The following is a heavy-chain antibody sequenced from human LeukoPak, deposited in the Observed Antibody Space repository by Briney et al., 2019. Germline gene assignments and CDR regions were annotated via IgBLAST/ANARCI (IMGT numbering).Heavy chain of an antibody. CDR1: GFTFINAW. CDR3: ARDAVGSSEVVPAGLPFDDY. J-gene: IGHJ4*02. Sequence: GGSLRLSCEASGFTFINAWMSWVRQAPGEGLVWLSGITPDGSGTRYVDSVKGRFTISRDNSKNTLYLQMNSLRAEDTAVYYCARDAVGSSEVVPAGLPFDDYWGQGTLVTVSS. V-gene: IGHV3-74*01. D-gene: IGHD2-2*01. CDR2: ITPDGSGT.